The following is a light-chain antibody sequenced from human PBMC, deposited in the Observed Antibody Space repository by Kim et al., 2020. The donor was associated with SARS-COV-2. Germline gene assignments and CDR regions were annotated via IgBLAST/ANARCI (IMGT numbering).Light chain of an antibody. Sequence: DIQMTQSPSSLSASVGDRVTITCQASQDISNYLNWYQQKPGKAPKLLIYDASNLETGVPSRFSGSGSVTDFTFTISSLQPEDIATYYCQQYDNPPRLTFGGGTKVEI. CDR2: DAS. CDR3: QQYDNPPRLT. V-gene: IGKV1-33*01. J-gene: IGKJ4*01. CDR1: QDISNY.